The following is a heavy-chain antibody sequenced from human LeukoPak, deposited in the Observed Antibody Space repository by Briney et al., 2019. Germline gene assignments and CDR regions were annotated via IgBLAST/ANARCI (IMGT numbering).Heavy chain of an antibody. CDR2: INPNNGGT. CDR1: GYTFSGYY. D-gene: IGHD5-24*01. Sequence: ASVKVSCKASGYTFSGYYIHWVRQAPGQGLEWMGWINPNNGGTDYAQKFQGRVTMTRDTSISTAYMELSRLRSDDTAVYYCAGDRDGYIDYWGQGTWSPSP. V-gene: IGHV1-2*02. CDR3: AGDRDGYIDY. J-gene: IGHJ4*02.